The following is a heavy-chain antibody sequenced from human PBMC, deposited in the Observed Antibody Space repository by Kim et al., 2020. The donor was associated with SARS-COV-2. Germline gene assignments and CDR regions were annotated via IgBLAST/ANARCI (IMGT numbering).Heavy chain of an antibody. V-gene: IGHV3-30*01. D-gene: IGHD6-19*01. J-gene: IGHJ5*01. Sequence: YYADSVKGRFTNSRDNSKNTLYLQMNSLGAEDTAVYYCARDRSSSGWFDYWGQGTLVTVSS. CDR3: ARDRSSSGWFDY.